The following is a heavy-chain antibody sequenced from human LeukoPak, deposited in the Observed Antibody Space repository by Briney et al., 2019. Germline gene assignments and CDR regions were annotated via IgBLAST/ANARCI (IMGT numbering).Heavy chain of an antibody. Sequence: GASVKVSCKASGYTFTSYYMHWVRQAPGQGLEWMGIINPSGGSTSYAQKFQGRVTMTRDMSTSTVYMELSRLTSDDTAVYYCARVPFGISLPGTADWFFDLWGRGTLVTVSS. CDR3: ARVPFGISLPGTADWFFDL. CDR1: GYTFTSYY. CDR2: INPSGGST. D-gene: IGHD3-9*01. J-gene: IGHJ2*01. V-gene: IGHV1-46*01.